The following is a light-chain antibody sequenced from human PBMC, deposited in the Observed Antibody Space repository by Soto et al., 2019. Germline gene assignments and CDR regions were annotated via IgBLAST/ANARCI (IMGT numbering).Light chain of an antibody. J-gene: IGKJ4*01. Sequence: EIVLTQSPDTLSFSPGERATLSCRASQSVNSYLAWYQQKPGQAPRLLIYDASNRATGIPARFSGSGAGTDFTPTISSLEPEDFAVYSCQQRSNWPLTFGGGTKVEIK. CDR1: QSVNSY. V-gene: IGKV3-11*01. CDR2: DAS. CDR3: QQRSNWPLT.